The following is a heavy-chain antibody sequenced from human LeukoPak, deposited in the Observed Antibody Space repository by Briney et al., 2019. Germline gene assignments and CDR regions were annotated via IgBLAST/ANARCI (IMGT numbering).Heavy chain of an antibody. J-gene: IGHJ4*02. D-gene: IGHD2-2*01. CDR3: ARQHCSSTSCHLDY. CDR2: IYYSGST. Sequence: SETLSLTCTVSGGSISSGGYYWSWIRQHPGKGLEWIGYIYYSGSTYYNPSLKSRVTISVDTSKNQFSLKLSSVTAADTAVYYCARQHCSSTSCHLDYWGQGTLVTVSS. CDR1: GGSISSGGYY. V-gene: IGHV4-31*03.